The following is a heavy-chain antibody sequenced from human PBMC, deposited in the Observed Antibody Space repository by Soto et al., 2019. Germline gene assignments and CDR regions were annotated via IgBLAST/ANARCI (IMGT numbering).Heavy chain of an antibody. J-gene: IGHJ6*02. CDR3: ARGVRYSGYDYDYGMDV. V-gene: IGHV4-59*01. CDR1: GGSISSYY. Sequence: PSETLSLTCTVSGGSISSYYWSWIRQPPGKGLEWIGYIYYSGSTNYNPSLKSRATISVDTSKNQFSLKLSSVTAADTAVYYCARGVRYSGYDYDYGMDVWGQGTTVTVSS. D-gene: IGHD5-12*01. CDR2: IYYSGST.